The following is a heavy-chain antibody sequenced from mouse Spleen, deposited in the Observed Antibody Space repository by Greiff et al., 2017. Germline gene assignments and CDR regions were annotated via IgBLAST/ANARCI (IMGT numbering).Heavy chain of an antibody. D-gene: IGHD2-13*01. V-gene: IGHV5-17*01. CDR3: ARGGYYGDYVRKFDY. J-gene: IGHJ2*01. CDR2: ISSGSSTI. CDR1: GFTFSDYG. Sequence: EVKLVESGGGLVKPGGSLKLSCAASGFTFSDYGMHWVRQAPEKGLEWVAYISSGSSTIYYADTVKGRFTISRDNAKNTLFLQMTSLRSEDTAMYYCARGGYYGDYVRKFDYWGQGTTLTVSS.